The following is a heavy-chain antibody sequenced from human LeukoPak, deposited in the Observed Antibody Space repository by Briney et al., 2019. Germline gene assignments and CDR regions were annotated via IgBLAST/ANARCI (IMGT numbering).Heavy chain of an antibody. CDR1: GGSFSGYY. D-gene: IGHD6-19*01. CDR3: ARHRRQSSGWYYFDY. CDR2: IYYSGST. V-gene: IGHV4-59*08. J-gene: IGHJ4*02. Sequence: KPSETLSLTCAVYGGSFSGYYWSWIRQPPGKGLEWIGYIYYSGSTNYNPSLKSRVTISVGTSKNQFSLKLSSVTAADTAVYYCARHRRQSSGWYYFDYWGQGTLVTVSS.